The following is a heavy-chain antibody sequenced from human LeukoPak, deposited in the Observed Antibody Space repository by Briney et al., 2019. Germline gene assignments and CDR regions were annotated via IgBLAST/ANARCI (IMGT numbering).Heavy chain of an antibody. V-gene: IGHV3-23*01. Sequence: PGGSPRLSCAASGFAFSNFAMSWVRQAPGKGLEWVSGMSGSGDSSYYADSVKGRFTISRDNSKNALYLQTNSLRADDTALYYCAKMEGQRLYDYCMDVWGKGTTVTVSS. CDR3: AKMEGQRLYDYCMDV. CDR2: MSGSGDSS. D-gene: IGHD3-3*01. CDR1: GFAFSNFA. J-gene: IGHJ6*03.